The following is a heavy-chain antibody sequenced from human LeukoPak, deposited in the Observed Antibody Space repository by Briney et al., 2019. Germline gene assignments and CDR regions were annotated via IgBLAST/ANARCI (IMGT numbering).Heavy chain of an antibody. CDR3: VRSRMGDGYNFAY. CDR1: GGSISRDNYC. CDR2: FWYGGSS. V-gene: IGHV4-39*01. Sequence: PSETLSLTCTVSGGSISRDNYCWGWIRQPPVKGLEWIGSFWYGGSSYNNPSLKSRVTISVDTSKNQLSLRLSSVTAADTAVYYCVRSRMGDGYNFAYWGQGILVTVSS. J-gene: IGHJ4*02. D-gene: IGHD5-24*01.